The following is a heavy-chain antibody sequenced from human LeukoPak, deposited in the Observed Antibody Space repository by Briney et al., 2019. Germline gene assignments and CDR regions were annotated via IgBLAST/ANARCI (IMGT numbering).Heavy chain of an antibody. D-gene: IGHD2-2*01. CDR2: ISSSSTI. CDR3: ARAADIVVVPAAMQWYFQH. CDR1: GFTFSDYY. Sequence: GGSLRLSCAASGFTFSDYYMNWVRQAPGKGLEWVSSISSSSTIYYADSVKGRFTISRDNAKNSLYLQMNSLRAEDTAVYYCARAADIVVVPAAMQWYFQHWGQGTLVTDSS. V-gene: IGHV3-69-1*01. J-gene: IGHJ1*01.